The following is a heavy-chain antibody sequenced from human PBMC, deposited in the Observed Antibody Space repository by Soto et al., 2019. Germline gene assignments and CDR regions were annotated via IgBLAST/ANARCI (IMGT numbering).Heavy chain of an antibody. Sequence: AGGSLRLSCAAFGFDFNKYAMTWVRQAPGKGLQWVSSITSNGDSTYYADSVKGRFTTSRDNSKNTLYLQMNSLRADDTAVFYCAKDYPSHTTSPFYYDSWAQGPIVPASS. CDR1: GFDFNKYA. D-gene: IGHD2-2*01. V-gene: IGHV3-23*01. CDR2: ITSNGDST. CDR3: AKDYPSHTTSPFYYDS. J-gene: IGHJ4*02.